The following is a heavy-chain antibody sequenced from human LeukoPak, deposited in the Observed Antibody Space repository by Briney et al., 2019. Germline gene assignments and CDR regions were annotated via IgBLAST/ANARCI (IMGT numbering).Heavy chain of an antibody. V-gene: IGHV3-48*03. J-gene: IGHJ6*04. D-gene: IGHD3-10*02. CDR1: GFTFGDYA. CDR3: AELGITMIGGV. Sequence: GGSLRLSCTTSGFTFGDYAMSWVRQAPGKGLEWVSYISSSGSTIYYADSVKGRFTISRDNAKNSLYLQMNSLRAEDTAVYYCAELGITMIGGVWGKGTTVTISS. CDR2: ISSSGSTI.